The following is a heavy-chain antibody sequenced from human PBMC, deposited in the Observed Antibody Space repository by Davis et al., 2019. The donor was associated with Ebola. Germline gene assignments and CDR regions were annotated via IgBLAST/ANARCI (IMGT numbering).Heavy chain of an antibody. CDR2: IYHSGST. CDR3: ASQTVTTGWFDP. Sequence: MPSETLSLTCTVSGYSISSGYYWGWIRQPPGKGLEWIGSIYHSGSTYYNPSLKSRVTISVDPSKNQFSLKLSSVTAADTAVYYCASQTVTTGWFDPWGQGTLVTVSS. D-gene: IGHD4-17*01. CDR1: GYSISSGYY. V-gene: IGHV4-38-2*02. J-gene: IGHJ5*02.